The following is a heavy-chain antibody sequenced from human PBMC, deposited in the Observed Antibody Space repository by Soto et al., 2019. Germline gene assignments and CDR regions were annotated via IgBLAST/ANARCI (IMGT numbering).Heavy chain of an antibody. CDR2: ISSSGSTI. J-gene: IGHJ6*02. V-gene: IGHV3-48*01. Sequence: EVQLVESGGGLVQPGGSLRLTCATSGFTFSDYRMNWVRQAPGKGLEGVSYISSSGSTIYYADSVKGRFTISRDNAKNSMYLQMISLRGEDTAVYYCARDSRGYYQAISGQGTTVTVSS. CDR1: GFTFSDYR. CDR3: ARDSRGYYQAI. D-gene: IGHD3-22*01.